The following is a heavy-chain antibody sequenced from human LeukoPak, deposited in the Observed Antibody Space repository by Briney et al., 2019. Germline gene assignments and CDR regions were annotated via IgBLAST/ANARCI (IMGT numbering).Heavy chain of an antibody. D-gene: IGHD2-21*01. V-gene: IGHV4-38-2*01. CDR1: GYSISSYYH. CDR2: ISHSGST. J-gene: IGHJ5*02. CDR3: ARQANCGGDCYSFDP. Sequence: SETLSLTRAVSGYSISSYYHWGWIRQPPGKGLEWIGSISHSGSTYYNPSLKSRVTISVDTSKNLFSLKLSSVTASDTAVYYCARQANCGGDCYSFDPWGQGTLVTVSS.